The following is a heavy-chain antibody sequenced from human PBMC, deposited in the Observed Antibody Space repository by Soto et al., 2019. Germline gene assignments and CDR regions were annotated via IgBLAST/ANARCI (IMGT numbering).Heavy chain of an antibody. Sequence: PSETLSLTCAVSGFSISSGGYSWIWIRQPPGKGLEWIGYIYHSGSTYYNPSLKSRVTISVDRSKNQFSLKLSSVTAADTAVYYCAGSIVATNYYYYGMDVWGQGTTVTVSS. CDR3: AGSIVATNYYYYGMDV. CDR2: IYHSGST. J-gene: IGHJ6*02. V-gene: IGHV4-30-2*01. CDR1: GFSISSGGYS. D-gene: IGHD5-12*01.